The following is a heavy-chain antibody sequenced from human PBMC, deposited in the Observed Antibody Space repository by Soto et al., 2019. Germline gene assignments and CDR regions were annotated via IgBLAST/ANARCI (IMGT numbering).Heavy chain of an antibody. V-gene: IGHV3-15*07. J-gene: IGHJ6*02. CDR3: TTTLYDFWSGYFYYYYGMDV. CDR2: IKSKTDGGTT. D-gene: IGHD3-3*01. CDR1: GFTFSNAW. Sequence: PGGSLRLSCAASGFTFSNAWMNWVRQAPGKGLEWVGRIKSKTDGGTTDYAAPVKGRFTISRDDSKNTLYLQMNSLKTEDTAVYYCTTTLYDFWSGYFYYYYGMDVWXQGTTVTVSS.